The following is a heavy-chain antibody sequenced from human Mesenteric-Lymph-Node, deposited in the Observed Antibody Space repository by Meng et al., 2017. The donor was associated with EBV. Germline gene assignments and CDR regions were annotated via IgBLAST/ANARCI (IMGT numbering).Heavy chain of an antibody. D-gene: IGHD3-22*01. V-gene: IGHV3-23*04. CDR2: ISGGGDNT. J-gene: IGHJ4*02. Sequence: VQLVEAGGGLVPPGGSLRLSCAASGFSFSNYGMSWVRQPPGKGLEWVSAISGGGDNTYYADSVKGRFTISRDNSKNTLSLQMNSLRAEDTAVYYCASIPTYYHDSSKDFWGQGTLVTVSS. CDR3: ASIPTYYHDSSKDF. CDR1: GFSFSNYG.